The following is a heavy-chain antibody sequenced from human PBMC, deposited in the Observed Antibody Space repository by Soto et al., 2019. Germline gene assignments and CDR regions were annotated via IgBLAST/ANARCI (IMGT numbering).Heavy chain of an antibody. V-gene: IGHV4-30-2*01. CDR3: AGGIAARPLGY. D-gene: IGHD6-6*01. Sequence: QLQLQESGSGLVKPSQTLSLTCAVSGGSISSGGYSWSWIRQPPGKGLEWIGYIYHSGSTYYNPSLKSRVTLSVDRAKDQFSLRVSSVTAGDTAVYYCAGGIAARPLGYWGQGTLVTVSS. CDR1: GGSISSGGYS. CDR2: IYHSGST. J-gene: IGHJ4*02.